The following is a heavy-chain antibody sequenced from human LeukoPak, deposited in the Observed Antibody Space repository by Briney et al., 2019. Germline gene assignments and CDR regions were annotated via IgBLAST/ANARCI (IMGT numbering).Heavy chain of an antibody. D-gene: IGHD3-3*01. CDR1: GFTFDDYA. V-gene: IGHV3-23*01. J-gene: IGHJ4*02. Sequence: GGSLRLSCAASGFTFDDYAMHWVRQAPGKGLEWVSVIYSGGTTYYADSVKGRFTISRDNSKNTLYLQMNSLRAEDTAVYYCAKELGYYDFWSGSDYWGQGTLVTVSS. CDR2: IYSGGTT. CDR3: AKELGYYDFWSGSDY.